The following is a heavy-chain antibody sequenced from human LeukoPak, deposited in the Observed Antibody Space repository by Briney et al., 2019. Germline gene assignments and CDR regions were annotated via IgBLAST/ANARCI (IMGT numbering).Heavy chain of an antibody. CDR1: GFTFSSYS. J-gene: IGHJ4*02. Sequence: PGRSLRLSCAASGFTFSSYSMNWVRQAPGKGLEWVSSISSSSSYIYYADSVKGRFTISRDNAKNSLYLQMNSLRAEDTAVYYCASWASVVPAAQRGGYWGQGTLVTVSS. CDR2: ISSSSSYI. D-gene: IGHD2-2*01. V-gene: IGHV3-21*01. CDR3: ASWASVVPAAQRGGY.